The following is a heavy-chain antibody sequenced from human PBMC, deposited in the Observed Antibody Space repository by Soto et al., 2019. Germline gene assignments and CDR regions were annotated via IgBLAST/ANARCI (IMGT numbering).Heavy chain of an antibody. CDR1: GFSVTNYG. V-gene: IGHV3-33*01. J-gene: IGHJ3*02. CDR2: ISFDGRST. Sequence: PGGSLRLSCAASGFSVTNYGMHWVRQAPGKGLEWVAAISFDGRSTYYADSVKGRFTISRDNARNTVFLQMNSLRAEDTAVYYCARDFQGYSYGYGAFDIWGQGTMVTVSS. CDR3: ARDFQGYSYGYGAFDI. D-gene: IGHD5-18*01.